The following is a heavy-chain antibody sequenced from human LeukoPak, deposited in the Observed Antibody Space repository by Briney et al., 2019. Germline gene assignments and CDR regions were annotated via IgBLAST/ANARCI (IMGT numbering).Heavy chain of an antibody. J-gene: IGHJ4*02. CDR3: AKVYSSSSAIGY. V-gene: IGHV3-23*01. D-gene: IGHD6-13*01. CDR2: ISGSGGST. Sequence: GGSLRLSCAASGFTFSSYAMSWVRQAPGKGLEWVSAISGSGGSTYYADSVKGRFTISRDNSKNTLYLQMNSLRAEDTAVYYYAKVYSSSSAIGYWGQGTLVTVSS. CDR1: GFTFSSYA.